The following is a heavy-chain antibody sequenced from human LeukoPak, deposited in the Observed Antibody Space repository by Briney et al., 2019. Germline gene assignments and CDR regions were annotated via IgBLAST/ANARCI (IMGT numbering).Heavy chain of an antibody. CDR1: GDSISSYY. Sequence: SETLSLTCTVSGDSISSYYWNWIRQPPGKGLEWIGYIQNIGSTNYNPSLKSRVTISVDTSKNQFSLNLRSVTAADTAVYYCARPRRFGYWDAFEIWGQGTMVTVSS. CDR3: ARPRRFGYWDAFEI. J-gene: IGHJ3*02. CDR2: IQNIGST. D-gene: IGHD3-22*01. V-gene: IGHV4-59*08.